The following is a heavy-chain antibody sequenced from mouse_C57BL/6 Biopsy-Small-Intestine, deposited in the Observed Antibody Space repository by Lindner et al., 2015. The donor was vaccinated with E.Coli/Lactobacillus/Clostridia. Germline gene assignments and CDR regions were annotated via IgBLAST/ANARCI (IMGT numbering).Heavy chain of an antibody. D-gene: IGHD1-1*01. CDR1: GYSFTGSY. Sequence: VQLQESGPELVKPGASVKISSKASGYSFTGSYMNWVKQSPEKSLEWIGEISPRTGGTTYNQKFRAKVTLTVDESSSTAYLQLKSLASEDSAFYYCASSNYGSTWFAYWGQGTLVTVSA. J-gene: IGHJ3*01. CDR3: ASSNYGSTWFAY. CDR2: ISPRTGGT. V-gene: IGHV1-42*01.